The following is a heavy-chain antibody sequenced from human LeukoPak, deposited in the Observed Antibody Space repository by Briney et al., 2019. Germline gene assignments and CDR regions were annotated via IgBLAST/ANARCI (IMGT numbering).Heavy chain of an antibody. V-gene: IGHV3-23*01. CDR3: AKVSLDIVATIVDY. Sequence: GGSLRLSCAASGFTFSSYGMSWVRQAPGKGLEWVSAISGSGGSTYYADSVKGRFTISSDNSKNTLYLQMNSLRAEDTAVYYCAKVSLDIVATIVDYWGQGTLVTVSS. D-gene: IGHD5-12*01. J-gene: IGHJ4*02. CDR1: GFTFSSYG. CDR2: ISGSGGST.